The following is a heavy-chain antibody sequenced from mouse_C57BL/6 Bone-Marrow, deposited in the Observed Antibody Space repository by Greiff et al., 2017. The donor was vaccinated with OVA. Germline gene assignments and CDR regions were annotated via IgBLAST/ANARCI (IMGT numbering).Heavy chain of an antibody. D-gene: IGHD2-4*01. CDR2: ISSGSSTI. J-gene: IGHJ3*01. V-gene: IGHV5-17*01. CDR1: GFTFSDYG. Sequence: EVQRVESGGGLVKPGGSLKLSCAASGFTFSDYGMHWVRPAPEKGLEWVAYISSGSSTIYYADTVKGRFTISRDNAKNTLFLQMTSLRSEDTAMYYCARRNDYLAWFAYWGQGTLVTVSA. CDR3: ARRNDYLAWFAY.